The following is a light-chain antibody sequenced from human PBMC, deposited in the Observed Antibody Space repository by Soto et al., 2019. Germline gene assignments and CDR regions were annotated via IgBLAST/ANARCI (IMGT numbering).Light chain of an antibody. CDR3: QQYGSSPLYT. CDR2: VAS. V-gene: IGKV3-20*01. J-gene: IGKJ2*01. Sequence: EIVLTQSPGTLSLSPGDRATISCRASQSVSSSDFAWYQQKAAQAPRLLIYVASSRATGIPDRFSGSGSGTDFTLTISRLEPEDFAVYYCQQYGSSPLYTFGQGTKLEI. CDR1: QSVSSSD.